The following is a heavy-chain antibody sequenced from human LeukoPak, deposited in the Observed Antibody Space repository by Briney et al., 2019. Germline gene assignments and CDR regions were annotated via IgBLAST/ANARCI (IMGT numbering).Heavy chain of an antibody. D-gene: IGHD5-18*01. CDR3: ARESYGLSLNY. Sequence: ASVKVSCKASGYTFTGYYMHWVRQAPGQGLEWMGRINPNSGGTNYAQKFQGRVTMTRDTSISTAYMELSRLRSDDTAMYYCARESYGLSLNYWGQGTLVTVSS. J-gene: IGHJ4*02. V-gene: IGHV1-2*06. CDR1: GYTFTGYY. CDR2: INPNSGGT.